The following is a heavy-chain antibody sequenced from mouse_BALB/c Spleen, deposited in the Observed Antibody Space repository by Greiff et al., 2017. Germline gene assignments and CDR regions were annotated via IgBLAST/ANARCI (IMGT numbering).Heavy chain of an antibody. V-gene: IGHV5-6-5*01. CDR3: ARRTVDAMDY. Sequence: DVKLVESGGGLVEPGGSLKLSCAASGFTFSSYAMSWVRQTPEKRLEWVASISSGGSTYYPDSVKGRFTISRDNARNILYLQMSSLRSEDTAMYYCARRTVDAMDYWGQGTSVTVSS. J-gene: IGHJ4*01. CDR2: ISSGGST. CDR1: GFTFSSYA. D-gene: IGHD1-1*01.